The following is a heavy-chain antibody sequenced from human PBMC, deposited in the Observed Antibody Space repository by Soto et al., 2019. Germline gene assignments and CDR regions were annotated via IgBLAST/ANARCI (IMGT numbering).Heavy chain of an antibody. D-gene: IGHD4-17*01. V-gene: IGHV1-18*01. Sequence: GASVKVSCKASGYTFTSYGISWVRQAPGQGLEWMGWISAYNGNTNYAQKLQGRVTMTTDTSTSTAYMELRSLRSDDTAVYYCARRTVTTPDYYYYMDVWGKGTTVTVSS. CDR2: ISAYNGNT. J-gene: IGHJ6*03. CDR1: GYTFTSYG. CDR3: ARRTVTTPDYYYYMDV.